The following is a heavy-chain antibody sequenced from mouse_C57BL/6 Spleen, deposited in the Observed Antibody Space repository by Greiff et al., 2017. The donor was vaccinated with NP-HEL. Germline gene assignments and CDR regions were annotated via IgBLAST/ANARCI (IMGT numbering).Heavy chain of an antibody. J-gene: IGHJ3*01. V-gene: IGHV1-74*01. CDR3: AIALIYYDTSCAY. CDR2: IHPSDSDT. Sequence: QVQLQQPGAELVKPGASVKVSCKASGYTFTSYWMHWVKQRPGQGLEWIGRIHPSDSDTNYNQKFKGKATLTVDKSSSTAYMQLSSLTSEDSAVDYCAIALIYYDTSCAYWGQGTLVTVSA. D-gene: IGHD2-4*01. CDR1: GYTFTSYW.